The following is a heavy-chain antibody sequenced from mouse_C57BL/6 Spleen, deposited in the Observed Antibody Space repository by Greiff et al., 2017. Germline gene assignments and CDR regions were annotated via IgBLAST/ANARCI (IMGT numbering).Heavy chain of an antibody. CDR1: GYTFTDYY. D-gene: IGHD2-1*01. Sequence: VQLQQSGAELVRPGASVKLSCKASGYTFTDYYINWVKQRPGQGLEWIARIYPGSGNTYYNEKFKGKATLTAEKSSSPAYMQHSSLTSEDSAVYFGARSTTFDGWGKGTTLTVSS. CDR3: ARSTTFDG. V-gene: IGHV1-76*01. J-gene: IGHJ2*01. CDR2: IYPGSGNT.